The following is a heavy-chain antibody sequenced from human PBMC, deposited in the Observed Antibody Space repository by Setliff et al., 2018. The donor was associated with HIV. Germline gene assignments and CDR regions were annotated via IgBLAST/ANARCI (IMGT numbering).Heavy chain of an antibody. J-gene: IGHJ4*02. D-gene: IGHD4-17*01. Sequence: PSETLSLTCSVSGDSVGSGSYYWSWIRQSPGKGLEWLGYIYYSGSTTYNPSLRSRVTISIDTSKNQFSLNLRSVTAADTAVYYCARDPPGYGDSKDYWGQGKLVTVSP. V-gene: IGHV4-61*01. CDR2: IYYSGST. CDR1: GDSVGSGSYY. CDR3: ARDPPGYGDSKDY.